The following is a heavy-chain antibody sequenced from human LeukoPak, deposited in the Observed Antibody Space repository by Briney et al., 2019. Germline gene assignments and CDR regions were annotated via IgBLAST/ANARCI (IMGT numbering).Heavy chain of an antibody. J-gene: IGHJ3*02. CDR2: IASDGSHT. Sequence: GGSLRLSRAASGFTFSNYFMHWVRQAPGKGLEWVADIASDGSHTFYVESVKGRFTISRDNSKNTLYLQMNSLRPEDTAVYFFARDRRDSVIQSVAFDIWGEETMVTVSS. D-gene: IGHD2-21*02. V-gene: IGHV3-30-3*01. CDR1: GFTFSNYF. CDR3: ARDRRDSVIQSVAFDI.